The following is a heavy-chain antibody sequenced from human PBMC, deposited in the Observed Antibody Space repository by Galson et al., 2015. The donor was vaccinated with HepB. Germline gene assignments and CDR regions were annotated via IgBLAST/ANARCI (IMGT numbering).Heavy chain of an antibody. Sequence: SLRLSCAASGFIVSSNYMSWVRQAPGKGLEWVSVIYSGGSTYYADSVKGRFTISRDNSKNTLYLQMNSLRADDTAVYYCARDTPQLKGYYGMDVWGQGTTVTVSS. CDR3: ARDTPQLKGYYGMDV. D-gene: IGHD6-13*01. CDR2: IYSGGST. V-gene: IGHV3-66*01. J-gene: IGHJ6*02. CDR1: GFIVSSNY.